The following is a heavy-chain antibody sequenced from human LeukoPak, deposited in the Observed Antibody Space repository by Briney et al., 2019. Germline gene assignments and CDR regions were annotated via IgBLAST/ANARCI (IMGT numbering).Heavy chain of an antibody. CDR3: ARGFCSGGRCYWSY. CDR2: ISSSSSYI. CDR1: GFTFSSYS. D-gene: IGHD2-15*01. J-gene: IGHJ4*02. Sequence: GGSLRLSCAASGFTFSSYSMNWVRQAPGKELEWVSSISSSSSYIYYADSVKGRFTISRDNAKNSLYLQMNSLRAEDTAMYYCARGFCSGGRCYWSYWGQGTLVIVSS. V-gene: IGHV3-21*04.